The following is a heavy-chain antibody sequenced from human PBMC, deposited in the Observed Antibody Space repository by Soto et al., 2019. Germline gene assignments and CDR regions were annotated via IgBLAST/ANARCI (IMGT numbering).Heavy chain of an antibody. J-gene: IGHJ4*02. CDR3: ARDDTGHYLDY. Sequence: PGGSLRLSCAASGFTFSSYAMHWVRQAPGKELEWVAVISYDGSNKYYADSVKGRFTISRDNSKNTLYLQMNSLRAQDTAVYYCARDDTGHYLDYWGQGTLVTVSS. V-gene: IGHV3-30-3*01. CDR1: GFTFSSYA. CDR2: ISYDGSNK.